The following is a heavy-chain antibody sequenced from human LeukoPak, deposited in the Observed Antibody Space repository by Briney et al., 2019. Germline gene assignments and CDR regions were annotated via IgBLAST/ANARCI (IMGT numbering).Heavy chain of an antibody. CDR3: ARTTEAHSWQTRYYSYYMDV. J-gene: IGHJ6*03. V-gene: IGHV3-7*01. D-gene: IGHD6-13*01. Sequence: PGGSLRLSCAASGFTFSSYWRSWVRQAPGKGLEWVANIKQDGSEKYYVDSVKGRFTISRDNAKNSLYLQMNSLRAEDTAVYYCARTTEAHSWQTRYYSYYMDVWGKGTTVTVSS. CDR1: GFTFSSYW. CDR2: IKQDGSEK.